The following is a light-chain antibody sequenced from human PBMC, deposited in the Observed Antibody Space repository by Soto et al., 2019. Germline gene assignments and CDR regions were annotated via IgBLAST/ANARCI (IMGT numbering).Light chain of an antibody. CDR2: KVS. J-gene: IGKJ3*01. CDR1: QSLEYSDGNTY. CDR3: MQGTHWPPFT. V-gene: IGKV2-30*01. Sequence: EVAMTQSPLSLPVTLGQPASISCRSSQSLEYSDGNTYSNWFQQRPGQSPRRRMYKVSNRDSGGPGRFSVSGSVTDFTLKISRVEAEDGVLYDGMQGTHWPPFTFGPGPKVYV.